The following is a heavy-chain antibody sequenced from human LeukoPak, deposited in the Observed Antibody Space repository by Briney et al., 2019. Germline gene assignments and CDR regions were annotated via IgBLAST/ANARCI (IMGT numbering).Heavy chain of an antibody. CDR1: GFTFSSYA. J-gene: IGHJ4*02. V-gene: IGHV3-23*01. D-gene: IGHD3-3*01. CDR3: AKAKVYDFWSGYALDY. Sequence: PGGSLRLSCAASGFTFSSYAMSWVRQAPGKGLEWVSAISGSGGSTYYADSVKGRFTISRDNSKNTLYLQMNSLRAEDTAVYYCAKAKVYDFWSGYALDYWGPGTLVTVSS. CDR2: ISGSGGST.